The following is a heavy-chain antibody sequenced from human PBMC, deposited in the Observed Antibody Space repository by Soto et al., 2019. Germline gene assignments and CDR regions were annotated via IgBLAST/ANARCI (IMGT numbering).Heavy chain of an antibody. V-gene: IGHV4-31*03. CDR1: GGSTSSGGYY. CDR2: IYYSGST. J-gene: IGHJ3*02. Sequence: SETLSLTCTVSGGSTSSGGYYWSWIRQHPGKGLEWIGYIYYSGSTYYNPSLKSRVTISVDTSKNQFSLKLSSVTAADTAVYYCARGFPDYYDSRNGFAFDIWGQGTMVTVSS. CDR3: ARGFPDYYDSRNGFAFDI. D-gene: IGHD3-22*01.